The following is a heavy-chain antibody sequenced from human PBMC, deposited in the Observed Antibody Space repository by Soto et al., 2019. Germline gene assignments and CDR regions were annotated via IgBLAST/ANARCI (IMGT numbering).Heavy chain of an antibody. Sequence: ASETLSLTCTVSGGSISSYYWSWIRQPPGKGLEWIGYIYYSGSTNYNPSLKSRVTISVDTSKNQFSLKLSSVTAADTAVYYCARGLVVGIDPWGQGTLVTVSS. CDR3: ARGLVVGIDP. V-gene: IGHV4-59*08. CDR1: GGSISSYY. J-gene: IGHJ5*02. D-gene: IGHD2-2*01. CDR2: IYYSGST.